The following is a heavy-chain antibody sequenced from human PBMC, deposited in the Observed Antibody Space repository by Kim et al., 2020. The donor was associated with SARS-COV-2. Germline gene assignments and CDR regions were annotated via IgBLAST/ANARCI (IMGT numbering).Heavy chain of an antibody. D-gene: IGHD3-3*01. Sequence: GGSLRLSCGASGFTFTNHWMYWVRQAPGKGLAWVSRIDRDGSLTNYAESVEGRFTVSRDNMENTVYLQMNRLRAEDTAVYYCARGLGDYLCRGPLATVS. V-gene: IGHV3-74*01. CDR2: IDRDGSLT. J-gene: IGHJ4*02. CDR3: ARGLGDY. CDR1: GFTFTNHW.